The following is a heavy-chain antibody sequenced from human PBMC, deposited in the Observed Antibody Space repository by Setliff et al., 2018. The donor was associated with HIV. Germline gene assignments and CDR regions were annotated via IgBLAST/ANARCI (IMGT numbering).Heavy chain of an antibody. V-gene: IGHV5-51*01. CDR3: ATLQPDSVDV. CDR1: GYSFTNFW. Sequence: GESLKISCKAPGYSFTNFWIGWVRQMPGEGLEWMGIVHPGNSETRYSLPFEGQVTISADRSITTAFLQWSSLKASDTAIYYCATLQPDSVDVWGQGTTVTVSS. J-gene: IGHJ6*02. D-gene: IGHD2-15*01. CDR2: VHPGNSET.